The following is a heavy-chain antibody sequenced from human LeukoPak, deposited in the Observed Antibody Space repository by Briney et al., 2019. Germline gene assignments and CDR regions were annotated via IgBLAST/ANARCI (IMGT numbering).Heavy chain of an antibody. CDR2: ISSNGGST. D-gene: IGHD5-24*01. J-gene: IGHJ4*02. CDR1: GLTFSSYA. Sequence: PGGSLRLSCAASGLTFSSYAMHWVRQAPGKGLEYVSAISSNGGSTYYANSAKGRFTISRDNSKNTLYLQMGSLRAEDMAVYYCARDRGRWLQSVDYWGQGTLVTVSS. V-gene: IGHV3-64*01. CDR3: ARDRGRWLQSVDY.